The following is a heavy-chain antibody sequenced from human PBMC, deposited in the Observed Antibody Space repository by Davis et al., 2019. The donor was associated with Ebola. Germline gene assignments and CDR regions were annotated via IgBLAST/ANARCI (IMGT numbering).Heavy chain of an antibody. D-gene: IGHD3-10*01. CDR3: ARGNYGSGSQYYYYYYMDV. V-gene: IGHV4-59*06. Sequence: PSETLSLTCTVSGGSISSYYWSWIRQHPGKGLEWIGYIYYSGSTYYNPSLKSRVTISVDTSKNQFSLKLSSVTAADTAVYYCARGNYGSGSQYYYYYYMDVWGKGTTVTVSS. J-gene: IGHJ6*03. CDR2: IYYSGST. CDR1: GGSISSYY.